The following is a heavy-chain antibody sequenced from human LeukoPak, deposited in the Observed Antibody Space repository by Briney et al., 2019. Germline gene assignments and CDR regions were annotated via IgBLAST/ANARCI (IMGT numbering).Heavy chain of an antibody. J-gene: IGHJ5*02. V-gene: IGHV4-59*01. CDR1: GGSISSYY. D-gene: IGHD6-13*01. Sequence: SQTLSLTCTLSGGSISSYYWSWIRQPPGKGLEWIGYIYYSGRTNYNPSLNSRVTMSVDTSKNQFSLKLSSVTAADTAVYYCASQSSSSWYSVFDPWGQGTLVTVSS. CDR3: ASQSSSSWYSVFDP. CDR2: IYYSGRT.